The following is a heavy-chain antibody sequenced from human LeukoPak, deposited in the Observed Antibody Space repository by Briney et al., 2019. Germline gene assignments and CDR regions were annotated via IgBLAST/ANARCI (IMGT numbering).Heavy chain of an antibody. CDR3: AREGLEAATSAGDAFDV. CDR2: LSSNGYYI. V-gene: IGHV3-21*04. D-gene: IGHD6-25*01. Sequence: GGSLRLSCAASGFTFSRFTMNWVRQAPGKGLEWVSSLSSNGYYIYYADSVKGRFVISRDNAKNSLFLQMNSLRAEDTAVYYCAREGLEAATSAGDAFDVWGQGTMVTVSS. CDR1: GFTFSRFT. J-gene: IGHJ3*01.